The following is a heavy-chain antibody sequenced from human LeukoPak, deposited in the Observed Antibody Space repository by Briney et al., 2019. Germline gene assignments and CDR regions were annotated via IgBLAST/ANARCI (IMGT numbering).Heavy chain of an antibody. CDR3: AKDYRARGSGSPNWFDP. Sequence: GGSLRLSCAASGFTFSGSAMHWVRQASGKGLEWVGRIRSKANSYATAYAASVKGRFTISRDDSKNTAYLQMNSLKTEDTAVYYCAKDYRARGSGSPNWFDPWGQGTLVTVSS. CDR2: IRSKANSYAT. J-gene: IGHJ5*02. V-gene: IGHV3-73*01. CDR1: GFTFSGSA. D-gene: IGHD3-10*01.